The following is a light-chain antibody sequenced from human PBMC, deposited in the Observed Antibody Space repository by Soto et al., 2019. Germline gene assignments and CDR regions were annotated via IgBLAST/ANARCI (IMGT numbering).Light chain of an antibody. CDR1: SSNMGNNF. CDR3: GTWDSSLSAGV. CDR2: DNN. V-gene: IGLV1-51*01. Sequence: QSVLTQPPSVSAAPGQKVTISCSGSSSNMGNNFVSWYQHLPGTAPKLLIYDNNERPSGIPDRFSGSKSGTSATLGITGLQTGDEADYYCGTWDSSLSAGVFGGGTKLTVL. J-gene: IGLJ3*02.